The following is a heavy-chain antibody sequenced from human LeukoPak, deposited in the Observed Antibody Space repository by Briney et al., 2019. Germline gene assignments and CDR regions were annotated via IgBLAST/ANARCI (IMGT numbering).Heavy chain of an antibody. CDR3: ARDYDDNTPAWFDP. Sequence: GGSLRLSCAASGLTVSLNYMSCVRQAPGKGLEWVSVLYSGGSTYYADSVKGRFTISRDKSKNTLYLQMSSLRAEDTAMYYCARDYDDNTPAWFDPWGQGTLVTVSS. CDR2: LYSGGST. J-gene: IGHJ5*02. D-gene: IGHD3-22*01. CDR1: GLTVSLNY. V-gene: IGHV3-53*01.